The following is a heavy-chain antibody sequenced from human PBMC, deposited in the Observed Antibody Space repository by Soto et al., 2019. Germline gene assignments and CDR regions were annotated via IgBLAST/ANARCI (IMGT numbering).Heavy chain of an antibody. CDR2: IWYDGINK. D-gene: IGHD3-3*01. CDR1: GFTFTNYG. J-gene: IGHJ5*01. Sequence: QEQLVESGGGVAQPGRSLRLSCAASGFTFTNYGMQWVRQAPGKGLEWVAVIWYDGINKHYAESVKERFSITRDDSKNTLYLQRISLRVEDTAVYRCARVDPYYASDFWGHGTLVTVSS. V-gene: IGHV3-33*01. CDR3: ARVDPYYASDF.